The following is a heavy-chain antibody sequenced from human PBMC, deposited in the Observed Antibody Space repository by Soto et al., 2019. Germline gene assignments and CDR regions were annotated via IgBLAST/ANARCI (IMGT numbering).Heavy chain of an antibody. CDR1: GCSFIGHY. CDR2: INHSGST. CDR3: ARGVATVVTSYFDY. D-gene: IGHD5-12*01. V-gene: IGHV4-34*01. Sequence: SESLSFTSAVYGCSFIGHYWSWIRQPPGKGLEWIGEINHSGSTNYNPSLKSRVTISVDTSKNQFSLKLSSVTAADTAVYYCARGVATVVTSYFDYWGQG. J-gene: IGHJ4*02.